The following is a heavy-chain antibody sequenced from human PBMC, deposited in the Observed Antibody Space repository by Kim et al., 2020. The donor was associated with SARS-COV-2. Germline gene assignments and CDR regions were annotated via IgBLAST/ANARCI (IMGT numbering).Heavy chain of an antibody. CDR1: GYTFTSYG. J-gene: IGHJ5*02. CDR3: ARVGITIFGVVTPRARNWFDP. V-gene: IGHV1-18*01. D-gene: IGHD3-3*01. CDR2: ISAYNGNT. Sequence: ASVKVSCKASGYTFTSYGISWVRQAPGQGLEWMGWISAYNGNTNYAQKLQGRVTMTTDTSTSTAYMELRSLRSDDTAVYYCARVGITIFGVVTPRARNWFDPWGQGTLVTVSS.